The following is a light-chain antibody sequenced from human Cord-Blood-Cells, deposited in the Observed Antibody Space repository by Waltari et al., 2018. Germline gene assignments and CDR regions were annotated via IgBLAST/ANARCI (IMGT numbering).Light chain of an antibody. CDR2: GKN. Sequence: SSELTQDPAVSVALGQTVRITFQGVSLRTHYANWYQQKPGQAPVLVIYGKNNRPSGIPDRFSGSSSGNTAALTITGAQAEDEADYYCNSRDSSGNHVVFGGGTKLTVL. V-gene: IGLV3-19*01. J-gene: IGLJ2*01. CDR3: NSRDSSGNHVV. CDR1: SLRTHY.